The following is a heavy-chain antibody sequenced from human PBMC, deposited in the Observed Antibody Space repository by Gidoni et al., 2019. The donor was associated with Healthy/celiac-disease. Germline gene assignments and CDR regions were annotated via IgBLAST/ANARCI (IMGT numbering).Heavy chain of an antibody. J-gene: IGHJ4*02. CDR2: IIPILGIA. D-gene: IGHD3-10*01. CDR3: AIPLLYGSGVDFDY. V-gene: IGHV1-69*02. CDR1: GGTFSSYT. Sequence: QVQLVQSGAEVKKPGSSVKVSCKASGGTFSSYTISWVRQAPGQGLEWMGRIIPILGIANYAQKFQGRVTITADKSTSTAYMELSSLRSEDTAVYYCAIPLLYGSGVDFDYWGQGTLVTVSS.